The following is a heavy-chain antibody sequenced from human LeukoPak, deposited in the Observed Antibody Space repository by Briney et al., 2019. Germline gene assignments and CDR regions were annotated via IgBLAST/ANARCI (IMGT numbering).Heavy chain of an antibody. J-gene: IGHJ4*02. CDR2: ISSSGSTI. Sequence: GGSLRLSCAASGFTFSDYYMSWIRQAPGKGLEWVSYISSSGSTIYYADSVKGRFTISRDNAKNSLYLQMNSLRAEDTAVYYCARSSFSGSYYLSIDYWGQGTLVTVSS. D-gene: IGHD1-26*01. CDR3: ARSSFSGSYYLSIDY. CDR1: GFTFSDYY. V-gene: IGHV3-11*01.